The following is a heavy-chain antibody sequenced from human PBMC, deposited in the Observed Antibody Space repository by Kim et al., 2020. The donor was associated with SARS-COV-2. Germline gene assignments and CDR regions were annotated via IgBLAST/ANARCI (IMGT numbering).Heavy chain of an antibody. CDR3: ARHCLVVVVAATVCMDY. V-gene: IGHV4-39*01. CDR1: GGSISSSSYY. CDR2: IYYSGST. D-gene: IGHD2-15*01. J-gene: IGHJ4*02. Sequence: SETLSLTCTVSGGSISSSSYYWGWIRQPPGKGLEWIGSIYYSGSTYYNPSLKSRVTISVDTSENQFSLKLSSVTAADTAVYYCARHCLVVVVAATVCMDYWGQGTLVTVSS.